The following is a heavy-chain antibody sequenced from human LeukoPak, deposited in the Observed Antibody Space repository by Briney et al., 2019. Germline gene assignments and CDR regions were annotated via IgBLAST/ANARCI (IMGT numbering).Heavy chain of an antibody. CDR1: GFTFSSYE. V-gene: IGHV3-48*03. J-gene: IGHJ4*02. Sequence: GGSLRLSCAASGFTFSSYEMSWVRQVPGKGLEWVSYIYSTGSAIYYADSVKGRFTISRDNAKNSLYLQMNSLRAEDTGVYYCARDASLAGDRVEYWGQGALVTVSS. CDR3: ARDASLAGDRVEY. CDR2: IYSTGSAI. D-gene: IGHD3-16*01.